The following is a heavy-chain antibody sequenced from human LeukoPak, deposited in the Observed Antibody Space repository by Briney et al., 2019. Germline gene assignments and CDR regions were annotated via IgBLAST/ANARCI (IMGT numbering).Heavy chain of an antibody. CDR3: AKDDSSSWFYYFDY. CDR2: ISGSGGST. V-gene: IGHV3-23*01. CDR1: GFTFSSYA. Sequence: PGGSLRLSCAASGFTFSSYAMSWVRQAPGKGLEWVSAISGSGGSTYYADPVKGRFTISRDNSKNTLYLQMNSLRAEDTAVYYCAKDDSSSWFYYFDYWGQGTLVTVSS. D-gene: IGHD6-13*01. J-gene: IGHJ4*02.